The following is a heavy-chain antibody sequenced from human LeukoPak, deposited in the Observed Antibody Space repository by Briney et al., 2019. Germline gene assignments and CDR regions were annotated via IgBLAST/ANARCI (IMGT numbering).Heavy chain of an antibody. J-gene: IGHJ2*01. Sequence: SETLSLTCTVSGGSISSGSYFWSWIRQPAGRGLEWIGRIYTSGCTNYNPSLKSRVTISVDTSKNQFSLKLSSVTAADTAVYYCARGCRGGDCYLDWYFDLWGRGTLVTVSS. CDR1: GGSISSGSYF. D-gene: IGHD2-21*02. CDR3: ARGCRGGDCYLDWYFDL. CDR2: IYTSGCT. V-gene: IGHV4-61*02.